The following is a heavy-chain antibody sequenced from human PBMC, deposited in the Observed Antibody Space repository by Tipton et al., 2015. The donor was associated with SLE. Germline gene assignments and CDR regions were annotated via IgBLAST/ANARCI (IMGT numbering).Heavy chain of an antibody. CDR1: GVSFTNAW. CDR2: LKSKTDGGTT. D-gene: IGHD1-14*01. CDR3: ARKGEYNVFYYYGMDV. Sequence: SGVSFTNAWMTWVRQAPGKGLEWVGRLKSKTDGGTTDYAAPVKGRFTISRDNAKNSVYLQMISLRAEDTAVYHCARKGEYNVFYYYGMDVWGQGTTVTVSS. V-gene: IGHV3-15*05. J-gene: IGHJ6*02.